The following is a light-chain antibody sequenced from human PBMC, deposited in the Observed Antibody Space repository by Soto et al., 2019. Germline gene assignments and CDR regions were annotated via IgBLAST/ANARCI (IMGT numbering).Light chain of an antibody. V-gene: IGKV3-20*01. Sequence: EIVLTQSPGTLSLSPGDRATLSCRASQSVTSNYLAWYQQKPGQAPRLLLYGASRRAIGIPDRFSGSGSGTDFTLTISRLEPEDVAVYYCQQYDTSPPLTFGGGTKVEIK. J-gene: IGKJ4*01. CDR2: GAS. CDR1: QSVTSNY. CDR3: QQYDTSPPLT.